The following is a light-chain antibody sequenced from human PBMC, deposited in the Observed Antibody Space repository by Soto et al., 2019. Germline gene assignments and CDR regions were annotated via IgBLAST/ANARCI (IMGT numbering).Light chain of an antibody. J-gene: IGKJ4*01. V-gene: IGKV1-6*01. CDR3: QKYDSAPLT. CDR2: AAS. Sequence: AIQMTQSPSSLSASVGDRVTITCRASQGIRNDLGWYQQKPGKAPKLLIYAASTLQSGVPSRFSGSGSGTGFTLTISSLQPEDCATYYCQKYDSAPLTFGGGTKVEIK. CDR1: QGIRND.